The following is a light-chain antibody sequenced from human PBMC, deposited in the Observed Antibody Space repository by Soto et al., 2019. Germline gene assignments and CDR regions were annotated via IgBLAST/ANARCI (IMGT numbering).Light chain of an antibody. Sequence: IHLTQSPSSLSASVGDRVTITFRASQGITSSLAWYQQKPGKAPKLLIYDAYTLQSGVPSRFGGRGSGTDFTLTISSLQPEDFATYYCQQVNSYPLTFGGGTKVEIK. CDR1: QGITSS. V-gene: IGKV1-9*01. CDR3: QQVNSYPLT. J-gene: IGKJ4*01. CDR2: DAY.